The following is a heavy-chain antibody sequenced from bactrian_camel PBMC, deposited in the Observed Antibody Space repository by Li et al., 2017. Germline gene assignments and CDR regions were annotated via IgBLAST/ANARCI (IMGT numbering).Heavy chain of an antibody. V-gene: IGHV3S40*01. CDR2: MISTGGRT. Sequence: GLKVRSYDMNWVRQAPGKGLEWVSVMISTGGRTYYADSVKGRFTLSQDNAKNTLYLQMNSLKSEDTALYYCASTATVATFNYWGQGTQVTVS. J-gene: IGHJ4*01. D-gene: IGHD7*01. CDR1: GLKVRSYD. CDR3: ASTATVATFNY.